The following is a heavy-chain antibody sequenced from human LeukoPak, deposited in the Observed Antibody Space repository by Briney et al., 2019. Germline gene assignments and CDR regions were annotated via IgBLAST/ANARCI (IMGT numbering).Heavy chain of an antibody. CDR3: ARDLGGIYFDY. D-gene: IGHD1-26*01. V-gene: IGHV4-59*01. CDR1: DASISGYY. J-gene: IGHJ4*02. Sequence: SETLSLTCTVSDASISGYYWSWIRQPPGKGLEWIGSIHFSGSTNYNPSLRSRVTISVDTSKNQLSLKLSSVTAADTAVYYHARDLGGIYFDYWGQGTLVTVSS. CDR2: IHFSGST.